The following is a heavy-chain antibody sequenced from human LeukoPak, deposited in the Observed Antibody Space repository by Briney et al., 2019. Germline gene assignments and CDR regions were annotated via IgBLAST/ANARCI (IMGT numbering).Heavy chain of an antibody. V-gene: IGHV3-48*03. CDR1: GLTFSNLK. Sequence: GGSLRLSCAVSGLTFSNLKMNWVRQAPGKGLEWVSYISAGGRTTFYADSVTGRFTISRDNAKNSLYLQMNSLRAEDTAVYYCAREKVVAASSELDYWGQGTLVTVSS. CDR3: AREKVVAASSELDY. CDR2: ISAGGRTT. J-gene: IGHJ4*02. D-gene: IGHD2-15*01.